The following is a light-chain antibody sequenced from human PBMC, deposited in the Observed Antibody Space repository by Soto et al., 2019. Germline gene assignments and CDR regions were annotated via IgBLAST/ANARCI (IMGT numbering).Light chain of an antibody. CDR1: SSDVGSFNY. CDR3: SSYTSLSTLV. J-gene: IGLJ1*01. CDR2: EVT. Sequence: QSVLTQPASVSWSPGQSITISFAGTSSDVGSFNYVSWYQHHPGKAPKLLIYEVTNRPSGVSNRFSGSKSGNTASLTISGLHAEDEADYYCSSYTSLSTLVFGTGTKVTVL. V-gene: IGLV2-14*01.